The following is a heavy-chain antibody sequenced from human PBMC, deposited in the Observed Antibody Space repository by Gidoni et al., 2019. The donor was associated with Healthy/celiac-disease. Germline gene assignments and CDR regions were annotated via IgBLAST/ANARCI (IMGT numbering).Heavy chain of an antibody. CDR3: ARDPRLPYYDFWSGYYTEYNWFDP. J-gene: IGHJ5*02. D-gene: IGHD3-3*01. CDR1: GFTFSDYY. Sequence: VQLVESGGGLVKPGGSLRLSCAASGFTFSDYYMSWTRQAPGKGLEWGSYISSSSSYTNYADSVKGRFTISRDNAKNSLYLQMNSLRAEDTAVYYCARDPRLPYYDFWSGYYTEYNWFDPWGQGTLVTVSS. CDR2: ISSSSSYT. V-gene: IGHV3-11*05.